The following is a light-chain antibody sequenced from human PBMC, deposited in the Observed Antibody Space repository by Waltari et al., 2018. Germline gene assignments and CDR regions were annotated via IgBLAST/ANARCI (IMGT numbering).Light chain of an antibody. Sequence: YQQTSSLAPRYLVCKAIAPSVGVPDRFSGSILGNTAALTITGAQADDESDYYCALYMGSGIWVFGGGTRLTVL. J-gene: IGLJ3*02. V-gene: IGLV8-61*01. CDR3: ALYMGSGIWV. CDR2: KAI.